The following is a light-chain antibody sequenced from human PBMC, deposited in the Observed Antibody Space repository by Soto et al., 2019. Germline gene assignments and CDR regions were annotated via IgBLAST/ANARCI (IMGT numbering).Light chain of an antibody. CDR1: QTISSW. CDR3: PHSTSHPDP. CDR2: KAS. Sequence: IQVTQSPATLSGSVGDRFTITCMAIQTISSWLSWYQQKPWKAPNLLIYKASTLKSGVPSSFSGSGSGTEFTLTISSLQPDDFAPYYCPHSTSHPDPFGQRTQL. V-gene: IGKV1-5*03. J-gene: IGKJ1*01.